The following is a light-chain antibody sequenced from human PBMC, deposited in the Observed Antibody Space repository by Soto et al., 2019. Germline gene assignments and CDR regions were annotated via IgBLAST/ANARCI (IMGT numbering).Light chain of an antibody. CDR1: QNIGSF. V-gene: IGKV1-39*01. J-gene: IGKJ5*01. Sequence: EMEMSVAPDCRSASIGDRVTITCRARQNIGSFLNWYQQKPGEAPRLLVYSAFRIQSGVPSRFNASGSGTDFTMSISSLQPQAFPPYYSQHRSSAAISFAVGTRLEIK. CDR3: QHRSSAAIS. CDR2: SAF.